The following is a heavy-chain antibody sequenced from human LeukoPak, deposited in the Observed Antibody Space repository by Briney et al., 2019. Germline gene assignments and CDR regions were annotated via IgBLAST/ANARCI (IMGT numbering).Heavy chain of an antibody. D-gene: IGHD2-21*02. J-gene: IGHJ6*03. Sequence: SETLSLACTVSGGSISSYYWSWIRQPPGKGLEWIGYIYYSGSTNYNPSLKSRVTISVDTSKNQFSLKLNSVTAADTAVYYCARTYCGGDCRGYYYHYYMDVWGKGTTVTITS. CDR3: ARTYCGGDCRGYYYHYYMDV. CDR1: GGSISSYY. V-gene: IGHV4-59*08. CDR2: IYYSGST.